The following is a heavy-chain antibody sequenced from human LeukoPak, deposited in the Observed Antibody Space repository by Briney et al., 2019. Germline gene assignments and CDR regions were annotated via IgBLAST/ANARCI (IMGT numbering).Heavy chain of an antibody. J-gene: IGHJ5*02. CDR1: GYTFTSYG. CDR3: ASYMTTVTTQGWFDP. Sequence: ASVKVSCKASGYTFTSYGISWVRQAPGQGLEWMGWISAYNGNTNYAQKLQGRVTMTTDTSTSTAYMELRSLRSDDTAVYYCASYMTTVTTQGWFDPWGQGTLVTVSS. V-gene: IGHV1-18*01. CDR2: ISAYNGNT. D-gene: IGHD4-17*01.